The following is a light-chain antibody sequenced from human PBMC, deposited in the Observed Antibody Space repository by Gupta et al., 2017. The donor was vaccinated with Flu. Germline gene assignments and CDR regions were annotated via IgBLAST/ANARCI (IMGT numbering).Light chain of an antibody. Sequence: QSVLTQPPSVSGAPGQRVTISCTGSRSNIGAGYDVHWYQQLPGTAPKLLIYGNSNRPSGVPDRFSGSKSGTSASLAITGLQAEDEADYYCQSYDSSLSGSAFGTGTKVTVL. V-gene: IGLV1-40*01. J-gene: IGLJ1*01. CDR2: GNS. CDR1: RSNIGAGYD. CDR3: QSYDSSLSGSA.